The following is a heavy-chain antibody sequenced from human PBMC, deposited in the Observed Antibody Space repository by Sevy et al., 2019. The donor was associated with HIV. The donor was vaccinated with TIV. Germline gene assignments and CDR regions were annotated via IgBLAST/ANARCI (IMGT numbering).Heavy chain of an antibody. CDR1: GFTFGDYC. CDR3: TRWKAAQSIFDY. J-gene: IGHJ4*02. D-gene: IGHD6-13*01. CDR2: LKSDVYGGTI. Sequence: GGSLRLSCTASGFTFGDYCMSWVRQAPGKGLEWVAFLKSDVYGGTIDHAASVRGEFVVSRDGSKTIAYLQMNDLKTEDTVGYYCTRWKAAQSIFDYWGQGALVTVSS. V-gene: IGHV3-49*04.